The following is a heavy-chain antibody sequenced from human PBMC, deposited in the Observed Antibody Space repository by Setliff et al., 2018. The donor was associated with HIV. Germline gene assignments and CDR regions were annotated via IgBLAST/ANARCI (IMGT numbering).Heavy chain of an antibody. V-gene: IGHV1-46*01. D-gene: IGHD3-22*01. CDR1: GYSFTRNQ. Sequence: ASVKVSCKASGYSFTRNQIHWVRQAPGQGLEWMGIINPSGGSAAYAEKFRGRVTMTSDASTNTVYMELRSLRSEETAVFYCARDGGDGSGYYYADYWGQGTLVTVSS. CDR2: INPSGGSA. J-gene: IGHJ4*02. CDR3: ARDGGDGSGYYYADY.